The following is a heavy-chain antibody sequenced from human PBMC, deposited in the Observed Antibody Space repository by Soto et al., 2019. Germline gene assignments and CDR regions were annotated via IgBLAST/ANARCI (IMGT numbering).Heavy chain of an antibody. CDR1: GYTFTSYG. D-gene: IGHD3-3*01. Sequence: ASVKVSCKASGYTFTSYGISWVRQAPGQGLEWMGWISAYNGNTGYAQKFQGRVTMTRNTSISTAYMELSSLRSEDTAVYYCPRGRSMRPGITIFGVVSPRYYYYGMDVWGQGTTVTVSS. CDR3: PRGRSMRPGITIFGVVSPRYYYYGMDV. J-gene: IGHJ6*02. V-gene: IGHV1-18*04. CDR2: ISAYNGNT.